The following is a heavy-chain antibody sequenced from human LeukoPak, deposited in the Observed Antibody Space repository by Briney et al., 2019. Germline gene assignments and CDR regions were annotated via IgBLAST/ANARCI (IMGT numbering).Heavy chain of an antibody. CDR3: ARLIVAMGFDY. Sequence: GGSLRLSCAASGFTFSSYSMNWVRQAPGKGLEWVSSISSSSSYIYYADSVKGRFTISRDNAKNSLYLQMNSLRAEDMAVYYCARLIVAMGFDYWGQGTLVTVSS. V-gene: IGHV3-21*01. CDR2: ISSSSSYI. CDR1: GFTFSSYS. D-gene: IGHD5-12*01. J-gene: IGHJ4*02.